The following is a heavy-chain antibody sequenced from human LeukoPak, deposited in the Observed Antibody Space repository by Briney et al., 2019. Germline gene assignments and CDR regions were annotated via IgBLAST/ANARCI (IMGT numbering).Heavy chain of an antibody. CDR1: GYTFTSYG. V-gene: IGHV1-18*01. Sequence: ASVKVSCKASGYTFTSYGISWVRQAPGQGLEWMGWISAYNGNTNYAQKLQGRVTMTTDTSTSTAYMELRSLRSDDTAVYYCARGGQYYDYVWGSYPIAEYFQHWGQGTLVTVSS. CDR3: ARGGQYYDYVWGSYPIAEYFQH. CDR2: ISAYNGNT. D-gene: IGHD3-16*02. J-gene: IGHJ1*01.